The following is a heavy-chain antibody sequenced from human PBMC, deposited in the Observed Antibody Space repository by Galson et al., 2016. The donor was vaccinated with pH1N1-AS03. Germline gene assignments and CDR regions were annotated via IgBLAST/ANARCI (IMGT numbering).Heavy chain of an antibody. V-gene: IGHV3-23*01. CDR3: AKDRNDYRLHYFSGSDV. Sequence: SLRLSYATSGFTFTDFAVRWVRQAPGRGLEWVSATSSIGGSTYYAASVKGRFTISRDHSKNTVDLQMNSLRAEDTAVYYCAKDRNDYRLHYFSGSDVWGQGTTVIVSS. D-gene: IGHD1-1*01. J-gene: IGHJ6*02. CDR1: GFTFTDFA. CDR2: TSSIGGST.